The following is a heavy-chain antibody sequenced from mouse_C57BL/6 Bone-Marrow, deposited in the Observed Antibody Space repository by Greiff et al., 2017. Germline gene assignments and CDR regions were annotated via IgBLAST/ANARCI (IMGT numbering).Heavy chain of an antibody. D-gene: IGHD4-1*01. CDR2: INPSTGGT. J-gene: IGHJ3*01. CDR1: GYSFTGYY. V-gene: IGHV1-42*01. CDR3: ATLTGAFAY. Sequence: VQLQQSGPELVKPGASVKISCKASGYSFTGYYMNWVKQSPEKSLEWIGEINPSTGGTTYNQKFKAKATLTVDKSSSTAYMQLKSLTSEDSAVYYCATLTGAFAYWGQGTLVTVSA.